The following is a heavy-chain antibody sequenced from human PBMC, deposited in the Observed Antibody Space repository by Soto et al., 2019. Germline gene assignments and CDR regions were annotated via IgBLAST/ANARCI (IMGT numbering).Heavy chain of an antibody. J-gene: IGHJ4*02. D-gene: IGHD3-9*01. V-gene: IGHV4-59*01. CDR3: ARDQGHYDILTGYSTPFLDY. CDR2: IYYSGST. CDR1: GGSISSYY. Sequence: SETLSLTCTVSGGSISSYYWSWIRQPPGKGLEWIGYIYYSGSTSYNPSLKSRVTISVDTSKNQFSLKLSSVTAADTAVYYCARDQGHYDILTGYSTPFLDYWGQGTLVTVSS.